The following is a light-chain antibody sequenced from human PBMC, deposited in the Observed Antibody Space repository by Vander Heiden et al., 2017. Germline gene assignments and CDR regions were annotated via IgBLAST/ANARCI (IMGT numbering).Light chain of an antibody. CDR2: DAS. Sequence: DIQMTQSPSTLSASVGDRVTITCRASQSISSWLAWYQQKPGKAPKLLIYDASRLESGVPSIVSDLSSRSSFPLPFPLLPPSFFSSSSSRPSHSSLFTFGPGTNVDIK. CDR3: RPSHSSLFT. CDR1: QSISSW. V-gene: IGKV1-5*01. J-gene: IGKJ3*01.